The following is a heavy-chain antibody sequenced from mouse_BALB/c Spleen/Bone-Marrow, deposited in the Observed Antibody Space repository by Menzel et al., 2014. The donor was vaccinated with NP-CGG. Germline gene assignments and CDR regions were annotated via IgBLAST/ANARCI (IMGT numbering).Heavy chain of an antibody. J-gene: IGHJ1*01. CDR2: IYPYNGGT. Sequence: VQLKQSGPELVKPGASVKISCKASGYTFTDYNMHWVKQSHGKSLEWIGSIYPYNGGTGYNQKFKSKATLTVDNSSSTAYMELRSLTSEDSAVYDCARCRYDWYFDVWGAGTTVTVSS. CDR3: ARCRYDWYFDV. D-gene: IGHD2-14*01. CDR1: GYTFTDYN. V-gene: IGHV1S29*02.